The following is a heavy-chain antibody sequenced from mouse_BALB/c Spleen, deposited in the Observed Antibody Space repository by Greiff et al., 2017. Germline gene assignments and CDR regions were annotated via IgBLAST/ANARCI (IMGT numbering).Heavy chain of an antibody. V-gene: IGHV2-9*02. J-gene: IGHJ4*01. CDR2: IWAGGST. Sequence: LQESGPGLVAPSQSLSITCTVSGFSLTGYGVHWVRQPPGKGLEWLGVIWAGGSTNYNSALMSRLSISKDNSKSQVFLKMNSLQTDDTAMYYCASNYYGSSPYAMDYWGQGTSVTVSS. CDR3: ASNYYGSSPYAMDY. CDR1: GFSLTGYG. D-gene: IGHD1-1*01.